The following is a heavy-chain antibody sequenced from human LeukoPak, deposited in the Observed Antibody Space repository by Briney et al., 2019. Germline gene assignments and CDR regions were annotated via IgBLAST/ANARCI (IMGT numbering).Heavy chain of an antibody. CDR3: ARAPLSGSYLINWFDP. Sequence: PGGSLRLSCAASGFTFSAYSMNWVRQAPGKGLEWVSSISTSSSYIYYVDSVKGRFTISRDNARNSLYLQMNSLRAEDTAVYYCARAPLSGSYLINWFDPWGQGTLVTVSS. CDR1: GFTFSAYS. CDR2: ISTSSSYI. D-gene: IGHD1-26*01. J-gene: IGHJ5*02. V-gene: IGHV3-21*01.